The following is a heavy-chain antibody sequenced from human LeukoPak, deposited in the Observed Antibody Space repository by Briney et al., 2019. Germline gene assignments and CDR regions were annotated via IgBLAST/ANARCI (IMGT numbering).Heavy chain of an antibody. V-gene: IGHV4-4*02. Sequence: PSGTLSLTCGVSGGSISSTNWWTWVRQPPGKGLEWIGEVHLGGSTNYNPSLESQVTISVDKSENHNSLKLTSVTAADTAVYYCAREGGPYRPLDYSGQGTLVTVSS. CDR3: AREGGPYRPLDY. J-gene: IGHJ4*02. CDR2: VHLGGST. CDR1: GGSISSTNW.